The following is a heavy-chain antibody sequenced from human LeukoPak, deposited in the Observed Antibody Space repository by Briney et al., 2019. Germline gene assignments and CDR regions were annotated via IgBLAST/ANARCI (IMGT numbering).Heavy chain of an antibody. Sequence: GGSLRLSCAASGFTFSSYWMHWVRQAPGKGLVWVSRINSDGSSTSYADSVKGRFTISRDNAKNTLYLQMNSLRAEDTAVYYRACTMVRGVIKYYWGQGTLVTVSS. D-gene: IGHD3-10*01. CDR1: GFTFSSYW. CDR2: INSDGSST. CDR3: ACTMVRGVIKYY. V-gene: IGHV3-74*01. J-gene: IGHJ4*02.